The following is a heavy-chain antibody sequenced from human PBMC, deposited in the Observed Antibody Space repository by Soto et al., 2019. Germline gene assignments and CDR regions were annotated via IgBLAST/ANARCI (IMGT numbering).Heavy chain of an antibody. Sequence: ASVKVSCKASGYTFTGYYMHWVRQAPGQGLEWMGWINPNSGGTNYAQKFQGRVTMTRDTSISAAYMELSRLRSDDTAVYYCARTYDYDSSGYYDWFDPWGQGTLVTVSS. J-gene: IGHJ5*02. CDR3: ARTYDYDSSGYYDWFDP. CDR1: GYTFTGYY. CDR2: INPNSGGT. D-gene: IGHD3-22*01. V-gene: IGHV1-2*02.